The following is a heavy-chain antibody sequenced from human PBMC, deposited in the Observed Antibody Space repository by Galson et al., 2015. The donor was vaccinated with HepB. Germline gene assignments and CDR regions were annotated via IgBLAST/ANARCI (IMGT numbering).Heavy chain of an antibody. V-gene: IGHV3-15*01. J-gene: IGHJ5*02. D-gene: IGHD3-3*01. Sequence: SLRLSCAASGFTFSNAWMSWVRQAPGKGLEWVGRIKSKTDGGTTDYAAPVKGRFTISRDDSKNTLYLQMNSPKTEDTAVYYCTTDPTVRFGWFDPWGQGTLVTVSS. CDR1: GFTFSNAW. CDR3: TTDPTVRFGWFDP. CDR2: IKSKTDGGTT.